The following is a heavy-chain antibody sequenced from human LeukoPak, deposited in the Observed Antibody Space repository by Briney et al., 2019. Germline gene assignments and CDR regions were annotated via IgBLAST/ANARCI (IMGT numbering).Heavy chain of an antibody. J-gene: IGHJ4*02. CDR1: APTFSRFW. D-gene: IGHD4-23*01. CDR2: IDTDVSTT. V-gene: IGHV3-74*01. CDR3: ASLNRFGNYY. Sequence: GGCLRLACAPAAPTFSRFWMHWVRQPPGKGLLWVSRIDTDVSTTTSTDSVKGRSTLSRDHAKTTVYLQINSLRAEDTAVYYCASLNRFGNYYRGQGVLVTVSS.